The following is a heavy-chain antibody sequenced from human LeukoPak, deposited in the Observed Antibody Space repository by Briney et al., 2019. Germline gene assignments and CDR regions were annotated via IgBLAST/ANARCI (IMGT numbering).Heavy chain of an antibody. Sequence: GGSLRLSCAASGFTFSTYAMSWVRQAPGKGLEWVSAISGSGGSTNYADSVKGRFTISRDNSKNTLYLQPNSLRPEDTAVYYCAKDKAFLAGYFDYWGQGNLVTVSS. CDR2: ISGSGGST. CDR1: GFTFSTYA. V-gene: IGHV3-23*01. J-gene: IGHJ4*02. CDR3: AKDKAFLAGYFDY.